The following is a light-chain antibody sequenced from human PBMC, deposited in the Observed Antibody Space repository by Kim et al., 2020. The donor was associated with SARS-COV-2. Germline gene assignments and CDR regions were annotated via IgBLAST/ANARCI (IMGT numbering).Light chain of an antibody. CDR2: AKN. V-gene: IGLV3-19*01. J-gene: IGLJ2*01. Sequence: ALGQTVRNTCQGDSLKTYSATWYQKKQGQAPVLVISAKNHRPTGIPDRFSGSTSGNTVSWTINGAQAEDEADNYCKSRDSSGNRLVFGGGTKVTVL. CDR1: SLKTYS. CDR3: KSRDSSGNRLV.